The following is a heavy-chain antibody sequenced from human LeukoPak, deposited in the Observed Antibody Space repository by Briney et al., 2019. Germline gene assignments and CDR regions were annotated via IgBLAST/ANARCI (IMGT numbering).Heavy chain of an antibody. CDR3: ARGGSYLGHCDY. CDR1: GGSISSGSYY. V-gene: IGHV4-61*10. Sequence: SETLSLTCTVSGGSISSGSYYWSWIRQPAGKGLEWIGYIYDSGSTNYNPSLKSRVTISVDTSKNKFSLKLSSVTAADTAVYYCARGGSYLGHCDYWGQGSLVTVSS. CDR2: IYDSGST. J-gene: IGHJ4*02. D-gene: IGHD1-26*01.